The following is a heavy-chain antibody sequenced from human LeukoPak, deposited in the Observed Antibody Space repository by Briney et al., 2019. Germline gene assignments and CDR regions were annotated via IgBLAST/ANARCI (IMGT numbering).Heavy chain of an antibody. CDR2: INWNGGGT. V-gene: IGHV3-9*01. CDR3: AKHMRATNTYSFFGLDV. D-gene: IGHD1-26*01. J-gene: IGHJ6*02. CDR1: GFTFKDYD. Sequence: GGSLRLSCAATGFTFKDYDMHWVRQPPGKGLEWVFSINWNGGGTDYADSVKGRFTISRDNAKNSLYLQLSSLRPEDTALYYCAKHMRATNTYSFFGLDVWGQGTTVTVSS.